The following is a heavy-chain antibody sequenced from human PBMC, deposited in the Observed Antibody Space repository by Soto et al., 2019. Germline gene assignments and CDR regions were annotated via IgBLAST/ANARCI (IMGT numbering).Heavy chain of an antibody. V-gene: IGHV3-23*01. CDR2: ISGSGGST. CDR1: GFTFSSYA. D-gene: IGHD6-19*01. J-gene: IGHJ4*02. Sequence: EVQVLESGGGLVQPGGSLRLSCAVSGFTFSSYAMSWVRQAPGKGLEWVSGISGSGGSTYSADSVKGRFTISRDNSRNRLFLQMNSLRPEDTAVYYCAKDRKSGSGWYWDYWGQGTLVTVSS. CDR3: AKDRKSGSGWYWDY.